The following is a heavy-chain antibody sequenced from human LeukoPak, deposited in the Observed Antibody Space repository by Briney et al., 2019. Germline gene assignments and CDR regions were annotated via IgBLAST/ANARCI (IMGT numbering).Heavy chain of an antibody. D-gene: IGHD6-13*01. Sequence: PGGSLRLSCAASGFTFSSYGMHWVRQAPGKGLEWVAVIWYDGSNKYYADSVKGRFTISRDNSKNTLYLQMNSLRAEDTAVYYCARVGDSSSVGALDYWGQGTLVTVSS. CDR1: GFTFSSYG. CDR3: ARVGDSSSVGALDY. V-gene: IGHV3-33*01. CDR2: IWYDGSNK. J-gene: IGHJ4*02.